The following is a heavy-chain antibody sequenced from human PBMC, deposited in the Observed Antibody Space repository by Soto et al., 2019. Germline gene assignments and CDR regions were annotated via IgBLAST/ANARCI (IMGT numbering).Heavy chain of an antibody. J-gene: IGHJ3*02. CDR3: ARATLNTAMGPDAFDI. CDR1: GGTFSSYT. D-gene: IGHD5-18*01. V-gene: IGHV1-69*02. CDR2: IIPILGIA. Sequence: ASVKVSCKASGGTFSSYTISWVRQAPGQGLEWMGRIIPILGIANYAQKFQGRVTITADKSTSTAYMELSSLRSEDTAVYYCARATLNTAMGPDAFDIWGQGTMVTVS.